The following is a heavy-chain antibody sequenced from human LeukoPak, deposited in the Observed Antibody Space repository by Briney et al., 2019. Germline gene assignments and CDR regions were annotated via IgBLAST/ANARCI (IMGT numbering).Heavy chain of an antibody. CDR3: ARASAPPSFYYYYGMDG. J-gene: IGHJ6*02. CDR1: GFTFSNYE. Sequence: PGGSLRLSCAASGFTFSNYEMNWVRQAPGKGLEWISYISSSGSTIYYADSVKGRFTISRDNAKNSLYLQMNSLRVEDTAVYYCARASAPPSFYYYYGMDGWGQGTTVTVSS. V-gene: IGHV3-48*03. CDR2: ISSSGSTI.